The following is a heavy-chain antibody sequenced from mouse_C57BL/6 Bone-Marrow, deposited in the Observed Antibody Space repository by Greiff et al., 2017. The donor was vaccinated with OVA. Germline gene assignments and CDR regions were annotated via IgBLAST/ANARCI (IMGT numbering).Heavy chain of an antibody. CDR2: IYPRSGNT. J-gene: IGHJ3*01. Sequence: QVQLKQSGAELVRPGASVTLSCKASGYTFTSYGISWVKQRTGQGLEWIGKIYPRSGNTYYNEKFKGKATLTADKASSTSYMELRSLTSEDSAVYFCTRDWAWCAYWGQGTLVTVSA. CDR3: TRDWAWCAY. D-gene: IGHD4-1*01. CDR1: GYTFTSYG. V-gene: IGHV1-81*01.